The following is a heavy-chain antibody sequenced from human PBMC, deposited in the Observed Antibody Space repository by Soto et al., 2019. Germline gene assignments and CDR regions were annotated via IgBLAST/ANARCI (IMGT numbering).Heavy chain of an antibody. Sequence: PSETLSLTCTVSGGSISSYYWSWIRQPPGKGLEWIGYIYYSGSTNYNPSLKSRVTISVDTSKNQFSLKLSSVTAADTAVYYCARGPSCSSLSCPYYFDYWAQGTLVTVSS. V-gene: IGHV4-59*01. J-gene: IGHJ4*02. CDR1: GGSISSYY. CDR2: IYYSGST. D-gene: IGHD2-2*01. CDR3: ARGPSCSSLSCPYYFDY.